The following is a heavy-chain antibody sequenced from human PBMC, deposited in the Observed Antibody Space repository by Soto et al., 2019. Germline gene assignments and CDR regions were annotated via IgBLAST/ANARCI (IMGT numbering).Heavy chain of an antibody. D-gene: IGHD5-12*01. CDR2: IYYSGST. CDR1: GGSISSGGYY. CDR3: ARDRTIPHSGFTHYFDP. J-gene: IGHJ5*02. Sequence: SETLSLTCTVSGGSISSGGYYWSWIRQHPGKGLEWIGYIYYSGSTYYNPSLKSRVTISVDTSKNQFSLKLSSVTAADTAVYYCARDRTIPHSGFTHYFDPWGQGTLVTVSS. V-gene: IGHV4-31*03.